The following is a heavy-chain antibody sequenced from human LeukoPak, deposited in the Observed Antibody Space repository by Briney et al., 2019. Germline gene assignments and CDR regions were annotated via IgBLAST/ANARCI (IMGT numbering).Heavy chain of an antibody. CDR3: ARHEYNNGWFDAFDI. J-gene: IGHJ3*02. Sequence: GESLKISCKGSGYSFTNYWIGWVRQMPGKGLEWMGLIYPGDSDTRYSPSFQGQVTISADKSISTASLQWSSLKASDTAMYYCARHEYNNGWFDAFDIWGQGTMVTVSS. D-gene: IGHD6-19*01. CDR2: IYPGDSDT. V-gene: IGHV5-51*01. CDR1: GYSFTNYW.